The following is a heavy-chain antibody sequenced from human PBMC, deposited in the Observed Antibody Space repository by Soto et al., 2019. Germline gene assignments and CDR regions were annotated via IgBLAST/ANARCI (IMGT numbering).Heavy chain of an antibody. CDR2: ISSSSSTI. D-gene: IGHD5-12*01. V-gene: IGHV3-48*01. CDR1: GFTFSSCA. Sequence: GESLKISCAASGFTFSSCAMSWVRQAPGKGLEWVSYISSSSSTIYYADSVKGRFTISRDNAKNSLYLQMNSLRAEDTAVYYCARADSGYAHGYYYYGMDVWGQGTTVTVSS. J-gene: IGHJ6*02. CDR3: ARADSGYAHGYYYYGMDV.